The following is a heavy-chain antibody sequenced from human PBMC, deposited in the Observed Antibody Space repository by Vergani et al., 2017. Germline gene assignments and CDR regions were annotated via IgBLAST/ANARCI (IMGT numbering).Heavy chain of an antibody. CDR3: ARDSDTAMVHIY. CDR2: IIPILGIA. CDR1: GGTFSSYT. J-gene: IGHJ4*02. Sequence: QVQLVQSGAEVKKPGSSVKVSCKASGGTFSSYTISWVRQAPGQGLEWMGRIIPILGIANYAQKFQGRVTITADKSTSTAYMELSSLRSEDTAVYYCARDSDTAMVHIYWGQGTLVTVSS. D-gene: IGHD5-18*01. V-gene: IGHV1-69*08.